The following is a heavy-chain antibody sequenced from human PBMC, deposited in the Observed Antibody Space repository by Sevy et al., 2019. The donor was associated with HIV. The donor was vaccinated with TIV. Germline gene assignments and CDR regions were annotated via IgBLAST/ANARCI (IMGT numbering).Heavy chain of an antibody. CDR3: AKVAVAGTALFDY. J-gene: IGHJ4*02. Sequence: GGSLRLSCAASGFTFSRDWMTWVRQAPGKGLEWVAKIKADGSETYSVDSVKGRFSISRDNAKNALYLQMNSLRAEDTAVYYCAKVAVAGTALFDYWGQGTLVTVSS. D-gene: IGHD6-19*01. CDR2: IKADGSET. V-gene: IGHV3-7*03. CDR1: GFTFSRDW.